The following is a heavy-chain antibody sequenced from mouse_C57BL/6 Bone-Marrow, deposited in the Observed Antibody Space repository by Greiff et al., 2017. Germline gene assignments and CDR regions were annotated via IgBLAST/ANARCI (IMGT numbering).Heavy chain of an antibody. J-gene: IGHJ2*01. CDR1: GYTFTEYT. V-gene: IGHV1-62-2*01. D-gene: IGHD2-5*01. Sequence: LVESGAELVKPGASVKLSCKASGYTFTEYTIHWVKQRSGQGLEWIGWFYPGSGSIKYNEKFKDKATLTADKSSSTVYMELSRLTSEDSAVYFCARHEVHSNYAYFDYWGQGTTLTVAS. CDR2: FYPGSGSI. CDR3: ARHEVHSNYAYFDY.